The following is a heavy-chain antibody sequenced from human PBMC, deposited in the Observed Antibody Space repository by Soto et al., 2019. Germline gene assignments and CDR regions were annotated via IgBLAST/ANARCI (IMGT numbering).Heavy chain of an antibody. D-gene: IGHD3-3*01. J-gene: IGHJ4*02. CDR3: ARAPGRVNYDFWSGFKRAPYSTATYFDY. CDR2: INHSGST. V-gene: IGHV4-34*01. CDR1: GGSFSGYY. Sequence: PSETLSLTCAVYGGSFSGYYWSWIRQPPGKGLEWIGEINHSGSTNYNPSLKSRVTISVDTSKNQFSLKLSSVTAADTAVYYCARAPGRVNYDFWSGFKRAPYSTATYFDYWGQGTLVTVSS.